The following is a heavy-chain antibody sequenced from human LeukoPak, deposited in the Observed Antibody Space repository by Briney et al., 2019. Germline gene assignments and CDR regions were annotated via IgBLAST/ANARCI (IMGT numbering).Heavy chain of an antibody. CDR2: IKQDGSEK. D-gene: IGHD3-3*01. V-gene: IGHV3-7*01. CDR1: GFTFSSYA. CDR3: ARDLLAGGLRSCPDY. Sequence: GGSLRLSCAASGFTFSSYAMSWVRQAPGKGLEWVANIKQDGSEKYYVDSVKGRFTISRDNAKNSLYLQMNSLRAEDTAVYYCARDLLAGGLRSCPDYWGQGTLVTVSS. J-gene: IGHJ4*02.